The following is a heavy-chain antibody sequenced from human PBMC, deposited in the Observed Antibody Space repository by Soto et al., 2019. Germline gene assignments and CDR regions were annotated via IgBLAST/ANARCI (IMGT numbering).Heavy chain of an antibody. CDR3: ARDKAARGYYYGMDV. Sequence: AVKVSCNASGYTFTSYGISLVRHAPGQGLEWMGWISAYNGNKNYAQKLQGRVNMTRDTSTSTAYMELRSLRSDDTAVYYCARDKAARGYYYGMDVWGKGTTLTVSS. V-gene: IGHV1-18*01. CDR1: GYTFTSYG. J-gene: IGHJ6*04. CDR2: ISAYNGNK. D-gene: IGHD3-10*01.